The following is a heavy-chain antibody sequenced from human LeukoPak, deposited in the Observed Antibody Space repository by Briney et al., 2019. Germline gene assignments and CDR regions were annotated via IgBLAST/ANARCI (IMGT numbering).Heavy chain of an antibody. J-gene: IGHJ5*02. D-gene: IGHD4-17*01. CDR1: GFTFSSNW. CDR3: ARARGLDYGDYVRWFDP. Sequence: GGSLRLSCAASGFTFSSNWMHWVRQAPGKGLVWVSRINSDGSSTIYADSVKGRFTISRDSAKNTLNLQMNSLRAEDTAVYYCARARGLDYGDYVRWFDPWGQGTLVIVSS. V-gene: IGHV3-74*01. CDR2: INSDGSST.